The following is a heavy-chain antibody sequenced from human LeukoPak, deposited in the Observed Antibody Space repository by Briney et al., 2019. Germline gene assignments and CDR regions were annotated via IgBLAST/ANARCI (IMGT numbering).Heavy chain of an antibody. J-gene: IGHJ4*02. D-gene: IGHD5-18*01. Sequence: SETLSLTCAVSGGSISSSNWWSWVRQPPGKGLEWIGEIYHSGSTYYNPSLKSRVTISVDTSKNQFSLKLSSVTAADTAVYYCARAPSYSYGLGDYFDYWGQGTLVTVSS. CDR2: IYHSGST. V-gene: IGHV4-4*02. CDR1: GGSISSSNW. CDR3: ARAPSYSYGLGDYFDY.